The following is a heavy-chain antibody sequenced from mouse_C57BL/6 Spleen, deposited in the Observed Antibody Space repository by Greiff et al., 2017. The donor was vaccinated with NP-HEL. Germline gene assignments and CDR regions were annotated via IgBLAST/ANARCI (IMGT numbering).Heavy chain of an antibody. D-gene: IGHD1-1*01. CDR1: GFTFSSYA. V-gene: IGHV5-4*01. CDR3: ARDRGVVYYGSKDYYAMDY. Sequence: EVKLMESGGGLVKPGGSLKLSCAASGFTFSSYAMSWVRQTPEKRLEWVATISDGGSYTYYPDNVKGRFTISRDNAKNNLYLQMSHLKSEDTAMYYCARDRGVVYYGSKDYYAMDYWGQGTSVTVSS. CDR2: ISDGGSYT. J-gene: IGHJ4*01.